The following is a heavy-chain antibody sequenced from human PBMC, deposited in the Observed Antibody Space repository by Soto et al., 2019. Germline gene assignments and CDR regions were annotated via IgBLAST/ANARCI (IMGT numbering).Heavy chain of an antibody. D-gene: IGHD2-15*01. Sequence: QVQLVQSGDEVREPGASVKVSCKASGYTFTTYGINWARQAPGQGLEWMGWISAYNGNTNYAQKLQGRVTMTTDTSTSTAYMELRSLRSDDTAVYYCARGDIVVVIAAFDYWGQGTLVTVSS. J-gene: IGHJ4*02. CDR2: ISAYNGNT. CDR3: ARGDIVVVIAAFDY. V-gene: IGHV1-18*01. CDR1: GYTFTTYG.